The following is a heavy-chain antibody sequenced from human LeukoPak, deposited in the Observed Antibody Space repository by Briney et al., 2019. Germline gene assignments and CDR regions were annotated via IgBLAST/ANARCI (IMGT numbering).Heavy chain of an antibody. J-gene: IGHJ6*02. D-gene: IGHD6-13*01. Sequence: GGSLRLSCAASGFTFDDYAMHWVRQAPGKGLEWVSGISWNSGSIGYADSVKGRFTISRDNAKNSLYLQMNSLRAEDTALYYCAKDIAAAAYYYYGMDVWGPGTTVTVSS. CDR3: AKDIAAAAYYYYGMDV. CDR1: GFTFDDYA. CDR2: ISWNSGSI. V-gene: IGHV3-9*01.